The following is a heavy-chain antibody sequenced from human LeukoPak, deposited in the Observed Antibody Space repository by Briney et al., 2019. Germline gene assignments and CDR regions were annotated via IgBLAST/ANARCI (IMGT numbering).Heavy chain of an antibody. CDR3: ARGKDIVVVVAATRWFDP. J-gene: IGHJ5*02. V-gene: IGHV4-59*08. CDR2: IYYSGST. CDR1: GGSISSYY. Sequence: PSETLSLTCTVSGGSISSYYWSWIRQPPGKGLEWIGYIYYSGSTNYNPSLKSRVTISVDTSKNQFSLKLSSVTAADTAVYYCARGKDIVVVVAATRWFDPWGQGTLVTVSS. D-gene: IGHD2-15*01.